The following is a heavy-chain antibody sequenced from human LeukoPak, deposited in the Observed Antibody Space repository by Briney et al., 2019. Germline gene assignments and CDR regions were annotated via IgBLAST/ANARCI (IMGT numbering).Heavy chain of an antibody. CDR3: ARLSGSPHPPFDY. Sequence: PSETPSLTCTVSGGSISNYYWTWIRQPPGKGLEWIGYIYYSGSTYYNPSLKSRVTISVDTSKNQFSLKLTSVTAANTAVYYCARLSGSPHPPFDYWGQGTLVTVSS. V-gene: IGHV4-59*08. J-gene: IGHJ4*02. D-gene: IGHD1-26*01. CDR1: GGSISNYY. CDR2: IYYSGST.